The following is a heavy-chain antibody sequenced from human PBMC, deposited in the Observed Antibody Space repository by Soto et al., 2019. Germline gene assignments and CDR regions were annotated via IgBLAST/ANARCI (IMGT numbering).Heavy chain of an antibody. V-gene: IGHV3-48*03. D-gene: IGHD1-1*01. CDR3: ARSFAGKGYYYYGMDV. CDR2: ISSSGSTI. CDR1: GFTFISYE. J-gene: IGHJ6*02. Sequence: QAGGSLRLSCAASGFTFISYEINWVRQAPVKGLEWVSYISSSGSTIYYADSVKGRFTISRDNAKNSLYLQMNSLRAEDTAAYYCARSFAGKGYYYYGMDVWGQGTTVTVSS.